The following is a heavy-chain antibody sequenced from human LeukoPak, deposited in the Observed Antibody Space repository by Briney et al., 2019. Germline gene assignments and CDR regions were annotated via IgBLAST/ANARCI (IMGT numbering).Heavy chain of an antibody. Sequence: GGSLRLSCAASGFTFTSYAMSWVRQAPGKGLEWVSAISGSGGSTYYADSVKGRFTISRDNSKNTLYLQTNSLRAEDTALYYCAPRPDTTIVTFDYWGQGTLVTVSS. D-gene: IGHD5-18*01. CDR3: APRPDTTIVTFDY. CDR1: GFTFTSYA. V-gene: IGHV3-23*01. CDR2: ISGSGGST. J-gene: IGHJ4*02.